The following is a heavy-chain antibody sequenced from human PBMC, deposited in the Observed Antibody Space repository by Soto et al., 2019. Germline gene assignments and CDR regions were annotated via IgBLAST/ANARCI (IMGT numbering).Heavy chain of an antibody. V-gene: IGHV3-23*01. Sequence: EVQLLESGGDLVQPGGSLRLSSVASGFTFRGDAMSWVRQAPGKGLEWVSSISGSGQMTNYADSVKGRFTIARDNSKNTLYLQMKSLRAEYTAVYYCARSEMTYNWNDWGQGTLVTVSS. J-gene: IGHJ4*02. CDR3: ARSEMTYNWND. CDR1: GFTFRGDA. CDR2: ISGSGQMT. D-gene: IGHD1-20*01.